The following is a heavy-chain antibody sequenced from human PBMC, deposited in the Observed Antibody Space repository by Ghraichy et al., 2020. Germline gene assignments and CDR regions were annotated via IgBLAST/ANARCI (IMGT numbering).Heavy chain of an antibody. Sequence: LSLTCAASGFTFSRYSMNWVRQAPGKGLEWVSYISKSGSTIDYADSVQGRFTISRDNGRDSLFLHMSSLRVEDTAMYYCARFEYESGSDEVGYWGQGTLVTVSS. CDR2: ISKSGSTI. CDR1: GFTFSRYS. CDR3: ARFEYESGSDEVGY. D-gene: IGHD3-10*01. V-gene: IGHV3-48*01. J-gene: IGHJ4*02.